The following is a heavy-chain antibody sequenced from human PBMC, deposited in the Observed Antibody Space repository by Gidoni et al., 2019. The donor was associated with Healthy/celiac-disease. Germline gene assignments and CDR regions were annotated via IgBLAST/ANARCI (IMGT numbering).Heavy chain of an antibody. CDR3: ARDRAFYDSSGFLNWFDP. J-gene: IGHJ5*02. V-gene: IGHV4-61*02. CDR2: IYTSGST. Sequence: QVQLQESGPGLVKPSQTLSLTCTVSGCSISSGSYYWSWIRQPAGKGLEWIGRIYTSGSTNYNPSLKSRVTISVDTSKNQFSLKLSSVTAADTAVYYCARDRAFYDSSGFLNWFDPWGQGTLVTVSS. D-gene: IGHD3-22*01. CDR1: GCSISSGSYY.